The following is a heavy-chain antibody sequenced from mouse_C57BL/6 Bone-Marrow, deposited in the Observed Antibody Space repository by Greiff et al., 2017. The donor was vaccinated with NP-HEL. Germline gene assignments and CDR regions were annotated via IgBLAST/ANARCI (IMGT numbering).Heavy chain of an antibody. CDR1: GFTFSSYG. Sequence: EVKVVESGGDLVKPGGSLKLSCAASGFTFSSYGMSWVRQTPDKRLEWVATISSGGSYTYYPDSVKGRFTISRDNAKNTLYLQMSSLKSEDTAMYYCARPYGSSYYFDYWGQGTTLTVSS. J-gene: IGHJ2*01. CDR3: ARPYGSSYYFDY. D-gene: IGHD1-1*01. V-gene: IGHV5-6*01. CDR2: ISSGGSYT.